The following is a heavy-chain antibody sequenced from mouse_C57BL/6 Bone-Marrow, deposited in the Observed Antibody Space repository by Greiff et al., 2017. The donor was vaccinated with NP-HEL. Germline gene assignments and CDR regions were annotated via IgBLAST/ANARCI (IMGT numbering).Heavy chain of an antibody. CDR3: ARRDDYLYYFDY. CDR2: IDPSDSYT. Sequence: QVQLQQPGAELVMPGASVKLSCKASGYTFTSYWMHWVKQRPGQGLEWIGEIDPSDSYTNYNQKFKGKSTLTVDKSSSTAYMQLSSLTSEDSAVYYCARRDDYLYYFDYWGQGTTLTVSS. V-gene: IGHV1-69*01. CDR1: GYTFTSYW. D-gene: IGHD2-4*01. J-gene: IGHJ2*01.